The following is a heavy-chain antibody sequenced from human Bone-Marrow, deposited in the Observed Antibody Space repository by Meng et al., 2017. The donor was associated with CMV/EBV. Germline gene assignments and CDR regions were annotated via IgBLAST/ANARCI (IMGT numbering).Heavy chain of an antibody. D-gene: IGHD6-19*01. V-gene: IGHV1-2*02. Sequence: QVQLVQSGAEMKKPEASVKVSCTTSGFTFSDYYIHWVRQAPGQGLEWMGWVNSKNEATNYARKFQGRVSMTRDTSISTAHMELSRLMSDDTAVYYCVRSSGWSLFDYWGQGTLVTVSS. J-gene: IGHJ4*02. CDR1: GFTFSDYY. CDR3: VRSSGWSLFDY. CDR2: VNSKNEAT.